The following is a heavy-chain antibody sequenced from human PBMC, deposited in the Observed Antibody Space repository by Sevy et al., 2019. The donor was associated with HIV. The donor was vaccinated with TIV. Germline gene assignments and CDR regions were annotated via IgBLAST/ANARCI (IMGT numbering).Heavy chain of an antibody. J-gene: IGHJ4*02. Sequence: GESLKISCAASGFTFSSYAMSWVRQAPGKGLEWVSAISGSGGSTYYADSVKGRFTISRDNSKNTLYLQMNSLRAEDTAVYYCAKVDSSGYYSVSGFDYWGQGTLVTVSS. CDR2: ISGSGGST. CDR3: AKVDSSGYYSVSGFDY. CDR1: GFTFSSYA. D-gene: IGHD3-22*01. V-gene: IGHV3-23*01.